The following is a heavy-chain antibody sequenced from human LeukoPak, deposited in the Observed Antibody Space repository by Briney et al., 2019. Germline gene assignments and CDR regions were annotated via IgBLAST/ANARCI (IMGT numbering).Heavy chain of an antibody. CDR3: ARGGKIVGATSLDY. CDR1: GGSISSYY. D-gene: IGHD1-26*01. CDR2: IYSSGST. Sequence: NPSDTLSLTCTVSGGSISSYYWRWIRQPAGKGLEWMGRIYSSGSTNYNPSLKSRVTISVDTSKNQFSLKLSSVTAADTAVYYCARGGKIVGATSLDYWGQGTLVTVSS. V-gene: IGHV4-4*07. J-gene: IGHJ4*02.